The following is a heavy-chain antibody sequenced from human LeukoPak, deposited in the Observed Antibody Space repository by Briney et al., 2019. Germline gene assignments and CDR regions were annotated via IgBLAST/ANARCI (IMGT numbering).Heavy chain of an antibody. CDR2: ISSSSSYI. Sequence: PGGSLRLSCAASGFTFRSYWMSWVRQAPGKGLEWVSSISSSSSYIYYADSVKGRFTISRDNAKNSLYLQMNSLRAEDTAVYYCARGIWQQHIDYWGQGTLVTVSS. D-gene: IGHD6-13*01. V-gene: IGHV3-21*01. J-gene: IGHJ4*02. CDR1: GFTFRSYW. CDR3: ARGIWQQHIDY.